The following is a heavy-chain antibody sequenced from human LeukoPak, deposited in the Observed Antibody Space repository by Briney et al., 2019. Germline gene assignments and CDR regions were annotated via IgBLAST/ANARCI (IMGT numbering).Heavy chain of an antibody. J-gene: IGHJ6*03. Sequence: SMKVSCKASGFTFISSTIQWVRQARGQRLEWIGWIVVGSGNTNYAQKFQERVTITRDTSTTTAYMELSSLTFEDTAVYYCARGREQELRVYRYYYYYMDVWGKGTTVTVSS. CDR3: ARGREQELRVYRYYYYYMDV. V-gene: IGHV1-58*02. CDR2: IVVGSGNT. CDR1: GFTFISST. D-gene: IGHD1-7*01.